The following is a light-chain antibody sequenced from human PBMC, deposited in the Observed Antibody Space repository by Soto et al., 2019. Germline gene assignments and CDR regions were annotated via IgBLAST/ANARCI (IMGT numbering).Light chain of an antibody. CDR1: QSVGKY. J-gene: IGKJ2*01. CDR3: PQSYSGPRT. Sequence: DIQLTQSPSSLSASVGDRVTITCRASQSVGKYLNWYQQTPGKAPNLLIYAVSSLKNGVSSRFSGRGSGADFTLTISGLKHEDFATYYCPQSYSGPRTFGQGTKLEIK. CDR2: AVS. V-gene: IGKV1-39*01.